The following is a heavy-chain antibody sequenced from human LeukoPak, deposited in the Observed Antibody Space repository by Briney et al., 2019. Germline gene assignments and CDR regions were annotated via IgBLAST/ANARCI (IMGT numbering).Heavy chain of an antibody. D-gene: IGHD2-15*01. J-gene: IGHJ4*02. CDR1: GYTFTSYY. CDR2: INPSGGST. CDR3: ARDLGGSCIDY. Sequence: ASVKVSYKASGYTFTSYYMHWVRQAPGQGLKWMGIINPSGGSTSYAQKFQGRVTMTRDTSTSTVYMELSSLRSEDTAVYYCARDLGGSCIDYWGQGTLVTVSS. V-gene: IGHV1-46*01.